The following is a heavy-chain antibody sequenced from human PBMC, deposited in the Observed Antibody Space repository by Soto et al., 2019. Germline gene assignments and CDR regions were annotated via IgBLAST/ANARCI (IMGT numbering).Heavy chain of an antibody. J-gene: IGHJ6*02. Sequence: PVKVSWKAAGGALSSYAISWGRKAPGQGLEWMGGIIPIFGTANYAQKFQGRVTITADESTSTAYMELSSLRSEDTAVYYCAEGRYSSGWAGYYGMDVWGQGTTVTVSS. CDR3: AEGRYSSGWAGYYGMDV. V-gene: IGHV1-69*13. CDR1: GGALSSYA. CDR2: IIPIFGTA. D-gene: IGHD6-19*01.